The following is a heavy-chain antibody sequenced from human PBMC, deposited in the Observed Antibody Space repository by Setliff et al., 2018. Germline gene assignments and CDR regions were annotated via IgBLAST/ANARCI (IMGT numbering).Heavy chain of an antibody. J-gene: IGHJ6*03. V-gene: IGHV3-48*04. CDR2: TSSSSSII. CDR3: ARAQGYCNGGRCYGYYYYFYMDV. Sequence: PGGSLRLSCAASGFTFSSYSMNWVRQAPGKGLEWVSYTSSSSSIIYYADSVKGRFTVSRDNAKNSLSLQMNSLRADDTAVYYCARAQGYCNGGRCYGYYYYFYMDVWGRGTTVTVSS. D-gene: IGHD2-15*01. CDR1: GFTFSSYS.